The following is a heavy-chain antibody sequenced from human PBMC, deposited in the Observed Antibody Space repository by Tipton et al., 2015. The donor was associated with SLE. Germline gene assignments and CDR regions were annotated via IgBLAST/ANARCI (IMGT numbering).Heavy chain of an antibody. CDR2: FYHRGTT. D-gene: IGHD2-8*01. CDR1: NGSITSLYDY. Sequence: TLSLTCTVSNGSITSLYDYWGWVRQPPGKGLEWIGNFYHRGTTYYNPSLKSRVTMSIDPSKNQFSLKLSSVTDVDTAVYFCARGYCSDGVCYGFGFFDYWGQGNLVTVSS. J-gene: IGHJ4*02. V-gene: IGHV4-39*07. CDR3: ARGYCSDGVCYGFGFFDY.